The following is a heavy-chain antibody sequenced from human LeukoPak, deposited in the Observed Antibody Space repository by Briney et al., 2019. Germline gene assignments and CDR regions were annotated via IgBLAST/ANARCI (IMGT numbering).Heavy chain of an antibody. Sequence: SQTLSLTCTVSGGSISSYYWSWIRQPPGKGLEWIGYIYYSGSTNYNPSLKSRVTISVDTSKNQFSLKLSSVTAADTAVYYCAREYYDARLDYWGQGTLVTVSS. J-gene: IGHJ4*02. CDR2: IYYSGST. CDR3: AREYYDARLDY. D-gene: IGHD3-22*01. CDR1: GGSISSYY. V-gene: IGHV4-59*01.